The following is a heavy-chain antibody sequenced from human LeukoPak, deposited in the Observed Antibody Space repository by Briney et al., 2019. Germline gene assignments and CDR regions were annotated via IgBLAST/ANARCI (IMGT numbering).Heavy chain of an antibody. V-gene: IGHV3-7*03. CDR2: IKQDGSEK. Sequence: GGSLRLSCAASGFTFSSYWMSWVRQAPGKGLEWVANIKQDGSEKYYVDSVRGRFTISRDNAKNSLYLQMNSLRAEDTAVYYCAKDGATMIVAYWGQGTLVTVSS. CDR3: AKDGATMIVAY. CDR1: GFTFSSYW. J-gene: IGHJ4*02. D-gene: IGHD3-22*01.